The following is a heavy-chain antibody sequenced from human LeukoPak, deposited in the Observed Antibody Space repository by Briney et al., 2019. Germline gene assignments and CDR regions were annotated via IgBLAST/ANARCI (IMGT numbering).Heavy chain of an antibody. D-gene: IGHD3-22*01. CDR2: INPNSGGT. V-gene: IGHV1-2*02. CDR1: GGTFSSYA. CDR3: TRDQWNYDTSGYYATFDY. J-gene: IGHJ4*02. Sequence: ASVKVSCKASGGTFSSYAISWVRQAPGQGLEWMGWINPNSGGTKYAQKFQGRVTMTRDTSISTAYMELSRLRSDDTAVYYCTRDQWNYDTSGYYATFDYWGQGSLVTVSS.